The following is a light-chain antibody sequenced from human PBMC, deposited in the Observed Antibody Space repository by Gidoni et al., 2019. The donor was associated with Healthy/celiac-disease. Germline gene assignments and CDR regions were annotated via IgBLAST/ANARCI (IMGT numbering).Light chain of an antibody. J-gene: IGKJ2*02. CDR1: QGISSY. V-gene: IGKV1-8*01. CDR3: QQYYSYPPGT. CDR2: AAS. Sequence: AIRITQSPSSLSASTGDRVTITCRARQGISSYLAWYQQKPGKAPKLLIYAASTLQSGVPSRFSGSGSGTDFTLTSSCLQSEDFATYYCQQYYSYPPGTFGQGTKLEIK.